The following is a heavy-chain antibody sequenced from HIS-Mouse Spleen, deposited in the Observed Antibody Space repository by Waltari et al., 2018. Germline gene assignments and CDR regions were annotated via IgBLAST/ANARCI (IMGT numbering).Heavy chain of an antibody. V-gene: IGHV4-31*03. CDR2: IYYSGST. D-gene: IGHD3-3*01. Sequence: QVQLQESGPGLVKPSQTLSLTCTVSGGSISSGGYYWSWIRQHPGKGLEWIGYIYYSGSTYTTPALTSRVTISVDTSKNQFSLKLSSVTAAATAVYYCARSPYYDFWSGYSDNWFDPWGQGTLVTVSS. CDR3: ARSPYYDFWSGYSDNWFDP. J-gene: IGHJ5*02. CDR1: GGSISSGGYY.